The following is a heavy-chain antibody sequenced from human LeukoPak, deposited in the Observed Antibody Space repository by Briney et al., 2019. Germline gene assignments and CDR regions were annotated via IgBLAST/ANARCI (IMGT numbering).Heavy chain of an antibody. V-gene: IGHV1-2*02. CDR3: ARDPRYPMYSSSSGSLYYYYYYMDV. J-gene: IGHJ6*03. Sequence: GASVKVSCKASGYTFTDYYIHWVRQAPGQGLEWMGWINPNSGGTNYAQKFQGRVTMTRDTSISTAYMELSRLRSDDTAVYYCARDPRYPMYSSSSGSLYYYYYYMDVWGKGTTVTVSS. CDR1: GYTFTDYY. CDR2: INPNSGGT. D-gene: IGHD6-6*01.